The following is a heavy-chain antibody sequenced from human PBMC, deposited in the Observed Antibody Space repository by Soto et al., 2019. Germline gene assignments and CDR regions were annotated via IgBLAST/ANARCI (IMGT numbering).Heavy chain of an antibody. Sequence: QVQLVESGGGLVKPGGSLRLSCVASGFTFSDSYMSWVRQAPGKGLEGVSYISSTSSFTDYAESVKGRFIISRDNAKNSLFLQMNSLRAEDTALYYCARRDGYNDLDFWGQGTLVSVSS. CDR1: GFTFSDSY. J-gene: IGHJ4*02. D-gene: IGHD5-12*01. CDR3: ARRDGYNDLDF. CDR2: ISSTSSFT. V-gene: IGHV3-11*06.